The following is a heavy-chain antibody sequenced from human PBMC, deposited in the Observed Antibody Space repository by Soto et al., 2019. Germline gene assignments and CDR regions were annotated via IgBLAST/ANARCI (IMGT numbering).Heavy chain of an antibody. J-gene: IGHJ4*02. CDR2: IWYDGSNK. CDR3: ASAPFSVTSLFSYFYY. D-gene: IGHD4-4*01. V-gene: IGHV3-33*01. CDR1: GFTFSSYG. Sequence: QVQLVESGGGVVQPGRSLRLSCAASGFTFSSYGMHWVRQAPGKGLEWVAVIWYDGSNKYYADSVKGRFTISRDNAKNTVYLQINSLGAEDKAVYYCASAPFSVTSLFSYFYYWGQGTLVTVSS.